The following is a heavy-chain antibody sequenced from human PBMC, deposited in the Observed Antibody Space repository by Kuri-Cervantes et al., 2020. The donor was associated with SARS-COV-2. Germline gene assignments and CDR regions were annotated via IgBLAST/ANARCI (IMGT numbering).Heavy chain of an antibody. CDR3: ARVEGYYYYMDV. Sequence: SETLSLTCTVSGGSISSSSYCWGWIRQPPGKGLEWIGYIYYSGSTNYNPSLKSRVTISVDTSKNQFSLKLSSVTAADTAVYYCARVEGYYYYMDVWGKGTTVTVSS. CDR1: GGSISSSSYC. V-gene: IGHV4-61*05. CDR2: IYYSGST. J-gene: IGHJ6*03. D-gene: IGHD5-24*01.